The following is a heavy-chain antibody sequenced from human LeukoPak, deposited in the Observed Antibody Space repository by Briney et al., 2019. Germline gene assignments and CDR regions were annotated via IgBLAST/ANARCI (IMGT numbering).Heavy chain of an antibody. D-gene: IGHD6-13*01. J-gene: IGHJ3*02. CDR1: GGSIRSYY. Sequence: SEALSLTCTVCGGSIRSYYWSWIRQPARQGREWIGRIYTSGCTNYNPSLQSRVTMSVDTSKNQFSLKLSSVTAADTAVYYCARGIAAAGDDAFDIWGQGTMVTVPS. CDR2: IYTSGCT. V-gene: IGHV4-4*07. CDR3: ARGIAAAGDDAFDI.